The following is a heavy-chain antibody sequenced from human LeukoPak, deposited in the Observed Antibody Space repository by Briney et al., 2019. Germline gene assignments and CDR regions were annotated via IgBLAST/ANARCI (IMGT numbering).Heavy chain of an antibody. CDR3: ARAWGGQWLGYYYYYYGMDV. Sequence: SETLSLTCTGSGGSISSYYWSWIRQPPGKGLEWIGYIYYSGSTNYNPSLKSRVTISVDTSKNQFSLKLSSVTAADTAVYYCARAWGGQWLGYYYYYYGMDVWGQGTTVTVSS. D-gene: IGHD6-19*01. CDR2: IYYSGST. V-gene: IGHV4-59*01. J-gene: IGHJ6*02. CDR1: GGSISSYY.